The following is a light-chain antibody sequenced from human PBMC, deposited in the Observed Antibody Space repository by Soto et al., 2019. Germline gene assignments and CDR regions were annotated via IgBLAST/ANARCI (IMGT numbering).Light chain of an antibody. V-gene: IGLV1-40*01. Sequence: QPVLTQPPSVSGAPGQRVTISCTGSSSNIGAGYDVHWYQQLPGTAPKLLIYGNSNRPSGVPDRFSGSKSGTSASLAITGXXXXXXXXXXCQSYDSSLSGVVFGGGTKLTV. J-gene: IGLJ2*01. CDR1: SSNIGAGYD. CDR2: GNS. CDR3: QSYDSSLSGVV.